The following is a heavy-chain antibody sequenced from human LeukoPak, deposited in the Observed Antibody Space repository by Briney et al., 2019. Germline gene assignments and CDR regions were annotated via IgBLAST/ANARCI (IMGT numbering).Heavy chain of an antibody. V-gene: IGHV3-48*02. CDR2: ISTGSATI. D-gene: IGHD3-3*01. J-gene: IGHJ3*02. CDR1: GFIFSDYS. CDR3: ARGVNI. Sequence: PGGSLRLSCAASGFIFSDYSMNCVRQAPGKGPEWVSYISTGSATIYYADSVKGRFTISRDNAKNSLYLQMNSLRDEDTAVYYCARGVNIWGQGTMVTVSS.